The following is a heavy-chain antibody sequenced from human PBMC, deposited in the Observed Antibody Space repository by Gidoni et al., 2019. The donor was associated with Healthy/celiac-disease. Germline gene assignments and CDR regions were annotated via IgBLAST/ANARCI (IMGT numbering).Heavy chain of an antibody. J-gene: IGHJ6*02. CDR1: GYTFATYG. Sequence: QRQLEQSGAEGKNPGASVKVSCKASGYTFATYGVSWVRQAPGQGREWMGWISAYNGNTNYSQKLQGRVTMTTDTSTSTAYMELRSLISDDTAVYYCARDPLLGYEGYYYDGMDVWGQGTTVTVSS. V-gene: IGHV1-18*01. CDR2: ISAYNGNT. D-gene: IGHD7-27*01. CDR3: ARDPLLGYEGYYYDGMDV.